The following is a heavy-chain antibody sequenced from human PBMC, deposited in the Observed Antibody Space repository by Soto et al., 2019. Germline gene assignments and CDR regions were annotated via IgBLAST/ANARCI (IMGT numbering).Heavy chain of an antibody. D-gene: IGHD6-13*01. V-gene: IGHV6-1*01. Sequence: PSQTLSLTCAISGDSVSSNSAAWNWIRQSPSRGLEWLGRTYYRSKWYNDYAVSVKSRITINPDTSKNQFSLQLNFVTPEDTALYYCARYKFIAAAGTRLYGMDVWGQGTTVTVSS. CDR2: TYYRSKWYN. J-gene: IGHJ6*02. CDR1: GDSVSSNSAA. CDR3: ARYKFIAAAGTRLYGMDV.